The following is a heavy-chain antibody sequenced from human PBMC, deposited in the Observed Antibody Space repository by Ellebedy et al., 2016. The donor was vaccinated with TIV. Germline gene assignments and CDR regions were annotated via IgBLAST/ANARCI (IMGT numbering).Heavy chain of an antibody. CDR1: GGSISSSSYY. J-gene: IGHJ4*02. CDR2: IYYSGST. Sequence: SETLSLTCTVSGGSISSSSYYWGWIRQPPGKGLEWIGSIYYSGSTYYNPSLKSRVTISVDTSKNQFSLKLSSVTAADTAFYYCARGGRRWFSDYWGQGTLVTVSS. CDR3: ARGGRRWFSDY. V-gene: IGHV4-39*07. D-gene: IGHD4-23*01.